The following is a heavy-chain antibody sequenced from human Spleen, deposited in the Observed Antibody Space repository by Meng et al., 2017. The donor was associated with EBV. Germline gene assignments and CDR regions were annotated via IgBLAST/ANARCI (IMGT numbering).Heavy chain of an antibody. D-gene: IGHD5-12*01. V-gene: IGHV3-74*01. J-gene: IGHJ4*02. Sequence: EVQLVESGGDLVQPGGSLRLSCAASGFSFSDYWMHWVRQAPGKGLVWVSRISSDGSSTTYADSVQGRFTISRDNAKNALFLQMNSLRVEDSAMYYCTRDGGYDSDDHWGQGTLFTVSS. CDR2: ISSDGSST. CDR3: TRDGGYDSDDH. CDR1: GFSFSDYW.